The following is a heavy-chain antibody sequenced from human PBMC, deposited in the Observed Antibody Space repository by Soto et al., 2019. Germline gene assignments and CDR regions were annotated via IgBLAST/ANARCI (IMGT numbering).Heavy chain of an antibody. CDR2: IIPIFGTA. Sequence: SVKVSCKASGGTFSSYAISWVRQAPGQGLEWMGGIIPIFGTANYAQKVQGRVTITADESTSTAYMELRSLRSEDTAVYYCARDRSEVDYYDSSGYYWPDAFDIWGQGTMVTVSS. D-gene: IGHD3-22*01. V-gene: IGHV1-69*13. CDR1: GGTFSSYA. J-gene: IGHJ3*02. CDR3: ARDRSEVDYYDSSGYYWPDAFDI.